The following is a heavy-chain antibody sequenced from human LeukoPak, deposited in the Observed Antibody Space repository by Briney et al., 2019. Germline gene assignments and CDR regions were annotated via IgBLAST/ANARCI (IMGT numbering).Heavy chain of an antibody. D-gene: IGHD4-17*01. V-gene: IGHV3-21*01. CDR3: ARDFKGTTVTSVDAFDI. CDR1: GFTFTNAW. Sequence: GGSLRLSCEASGFTFTNAWMNWVRQAPGKGLEWVSSISSSSSYIYYADSVKGRFTISRDNAKNSLYLQMNSLRAEDTAVYYCARDFKGTTVTSVDAFDIWGQGTMVTVSS. J-gene: IGHJ3*02. CDR2: ISSSSSYI.